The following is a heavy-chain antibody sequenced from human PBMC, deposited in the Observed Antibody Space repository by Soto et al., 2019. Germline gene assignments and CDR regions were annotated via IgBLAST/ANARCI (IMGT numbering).Heavy chain of an antibody. CDR3: VRSKGGYSYGTPFDY. CDR1: GFTFSSYA. CDR2: ISGSGGNT. D-gene: IGHD5-18*01. V-gene: IGHV3-23*01. Sequence: HPGGSLRLSCAASGFTFSSYAMSWVRQAPGKGLEWVSGISGSGGNTDYADSVKGRFTTSRDNAENTLYLQMNSLRPEDTALYYCVRSKGGYSYGTPFDYWGQGTLVTVSS. J-gene: IGHJ4*02.